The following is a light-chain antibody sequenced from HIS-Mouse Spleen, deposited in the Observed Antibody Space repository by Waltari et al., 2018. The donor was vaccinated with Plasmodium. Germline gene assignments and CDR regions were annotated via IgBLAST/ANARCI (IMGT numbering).Light chain of an antibody. CDR2: STN. V-gene: IGLV8-61*01. J-gene: IGLJ2*01. Sequence: QTVVTQEPSFSVSPGGTVTLPCGLSSGSVSTCYYPSWYQQTPGQAPRTLIYSTNTRSSGVPDRFSGSILGNKAALTITGAQADDESDYYCVLYMGSGIWVFGGGTKLTVL. CDR1: SGSVSTCYY. CDR3: VLYMGSGIWV.